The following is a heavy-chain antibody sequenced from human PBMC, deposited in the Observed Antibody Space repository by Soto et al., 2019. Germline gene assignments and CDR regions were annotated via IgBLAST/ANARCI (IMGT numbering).Heavy chain of an antibody. CDR1: GGSISSGDYY. CDR3: ARVVTTFNWFDP. V-gene: IGHV4-30-4*01. CDR2: IYYSGST. Sequence: TLSLTCTVSGGSISSGDYYWSWIRQPPGKGLEWIGYIYYSGSTYYNPSLKSRVTISVDTSRNQFSLKLSSVTAADTAVYYCARVVTTFNWFDPWGQGTLVTVSS. D-gene: IGHD4-4*01. J-gene: IGHJ5*02.